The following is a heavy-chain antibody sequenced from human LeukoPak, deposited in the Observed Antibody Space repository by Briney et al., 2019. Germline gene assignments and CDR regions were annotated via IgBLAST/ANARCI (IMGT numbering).Heavy chain of an antibody. CDR1: GYTFTSYG. D-gene: IGHD3-22*01. J-gene: IGHJ5*02. CDR2: INAGNGNT. V-gene: IGHV1-3*01. Sequence: GASVKVSCKASGYTFTSYGISWVRQATGQGLEWMGWINAGNGNTKYSQKFQGRVTITRDTSASTAYMELSSLRSEDTAVYYCARDRGSSGYYYYSFDPWGQGTLVTVSS. CDR3: ARDRGSSGYYYYSFDP.